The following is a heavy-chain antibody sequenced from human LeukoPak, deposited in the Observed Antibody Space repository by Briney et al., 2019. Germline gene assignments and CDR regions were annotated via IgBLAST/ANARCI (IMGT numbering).Heavy chain of an antibody. CDR2: ISSSSSYI. CDR3: VSMSSSSWTEVQMVDY. J-gene: IGHJ4*02. Sequence: GGSLRLSCAASGFTFSSYSMNWVRQAPGKGLEWVSSISSSSSYIYYADSVKGRFTISRDNAKNSLYLQMNSLRAEDTAVYYCVSMSSSSWTEVQMVDYWGQGTLVTVSS. CDR1: GFTFSSYS. V-gene: IGHV3-21*01. D-gene: IGHD6-13*01.